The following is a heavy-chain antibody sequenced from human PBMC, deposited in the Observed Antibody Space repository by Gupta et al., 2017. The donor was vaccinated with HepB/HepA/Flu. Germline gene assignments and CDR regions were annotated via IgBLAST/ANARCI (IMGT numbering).Heavy chain of an antibody. CDR2: IETGNGDT. D-gene: IGHD6-19*01. CDR3: XSRPDIAVGPFDF. V-gene: IGHV1-3*04. CDR1: GYTFRNYP. Sequence: QVHLVQSGTEVKKPGASVKVSCKASGYTFRNYPIHWVRQAPGQRPEWMGWIETGNGDTAYSQKCEDRFTITRDTSASTASMELSSLRSXDXAVYYCXSRPDIAVGPFDFWGQGTVVTVSS. J-gene: IGHJ4*02.